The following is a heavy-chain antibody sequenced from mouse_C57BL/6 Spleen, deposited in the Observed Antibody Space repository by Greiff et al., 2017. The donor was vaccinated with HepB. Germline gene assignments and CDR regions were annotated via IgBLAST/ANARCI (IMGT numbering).Heavy chain of an antibody. D-gene: IGHD3-2*02. V-gene: IGHV5-9*01. CDR1: GFTFSSYT. CDR2: ISGGGGNT. CDR3: ARTAQATYFDY. J-gene: IGHJ2*01. Sequence: EVKLMESGGGLVKPGGSLKLSCAASGFTFSSYTMSWVRQTPEKRLAWVATISGGGGNTYYPDSVKGRFTISRDNAKNTLYLQMSSLRSEDTALYYCARTAQATYFDYWGQGTTLTVSS.